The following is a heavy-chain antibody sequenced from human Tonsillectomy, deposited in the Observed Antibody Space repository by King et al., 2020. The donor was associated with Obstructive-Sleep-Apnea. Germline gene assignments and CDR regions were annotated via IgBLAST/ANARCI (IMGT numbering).Heavy chain of an antibody. J-gene: IGHJ5*02. V-gene: IGHV4-59*08. CDR1: GGSISSYY. CDR3: ARQNTRDYVWGSPRGNWFDP. D-gene: IGHD3-16*01. Sequence: QLQESGPGLVKPSETLSLTCTVSGGSISSYYWSWIRQPPGKGLEWIGYIYYSGSTNYNPSLTSRVTISVDTSKNQISLKLSSVTAADTAVYYCARQNTRDYVWGSPRGNWFDPWGQGTLVTVSS. CDR2: IYYSGST.